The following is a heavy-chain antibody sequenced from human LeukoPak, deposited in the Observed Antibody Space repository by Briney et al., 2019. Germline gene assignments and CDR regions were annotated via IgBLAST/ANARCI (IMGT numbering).Heavy chain of an antibody. V-gene: IGHV3-66*01. Sequence: GGSLRLSCAASGFTVSSNYMSWVRQAPGKGLEWVSVTYSGGSTYYADSVKGRFTISRDNSKNTLYLQMNSLRAEDTAVYYCARDRAPVAGYYYYGMDVWGQGTTVTVSS. J-gene: IGHJ6*02. CDR2: TYSGGST. CDR3: ARDRAPVAGYYYYGMDV. CDR1: GFTVSSNY. D-gene: IGHD6-19*01.